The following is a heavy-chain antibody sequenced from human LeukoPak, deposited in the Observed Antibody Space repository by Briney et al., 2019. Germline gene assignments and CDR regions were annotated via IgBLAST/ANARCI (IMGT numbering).Heavy chain of an antibody. V-gene: IGHV1-69*06. CDR2: IIPIFGTA. CDR3: ARDSPNGGVAN. J-gene: IGHJ4*02. D-gene: IGHD3-16*01. Sequence: SVKASCKASGGTFSSYAISWVRLAPGQGLEWMGGIIPIFGTANYAQKFQGRVTITADKSTSTAYMELSSLRSEDTAVYYCARDSPNGGVANWGQGTLVTVSS. CDR1: GGTFSSYA.